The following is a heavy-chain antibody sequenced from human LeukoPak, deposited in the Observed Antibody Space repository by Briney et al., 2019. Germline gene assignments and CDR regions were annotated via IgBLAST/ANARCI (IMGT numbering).Heavy chain of an antibody. J-gene: IGHJ4*02. V-gene: IGHV3-30-3*01. Sequence: PGGSLRLSCAASGFTFSRYAIHWVRQAPGKGLEWVAVISYDGSDKYYADSVKGRFTISRDNSKNTLYLQMNSLRAEDTAVYYCARGKDRSAYFGCFHFDYWGQGTLVTGSP. D-gene: IGHD3-22*01. CDR3: ARGKDRSAYFGCFHFDY. CDR2: ISYDGSDK. CDR1: GFTFSRYA.